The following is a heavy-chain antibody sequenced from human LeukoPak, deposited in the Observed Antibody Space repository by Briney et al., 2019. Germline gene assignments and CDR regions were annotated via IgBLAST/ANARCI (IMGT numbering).Heavy chain of an antibody. Sequence: GGSLRLSCAASGFTFSSYWMSWVRQAPGKGLEWVANIKQDGSEKYYVDSVKGRFTISRDNAKNSLYLQMNSLRAEDTAVYYCARGQQKLRVLEWIGSGAFDIWGQGTMVTVSS. V-gene: IGHV3-7*01. CDR1: GFTFSSYW. D-gene: IGHD3-3*01. CDR3: ARGQQKLRVLEWIGSGAFDI. J-gene: IGHJ3*02. CDR2: IKQDGSEK.